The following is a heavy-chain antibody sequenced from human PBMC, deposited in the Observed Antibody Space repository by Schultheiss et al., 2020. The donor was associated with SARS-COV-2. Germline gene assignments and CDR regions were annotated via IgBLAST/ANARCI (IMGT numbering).Heavy chain of an antibody. CDR2: ISGSGGST. D-gene: IGHD1-26*01. CDR3: AIMGGSYMIDY. V-gene: IGHV3-23*01. J-gene: IGHJ4*02. CDR1: GFTFSSYW. Sequence: GGSLRLSCAASGFTFSSYWMHWVRQAPGKGLVWVSAISGSGGSTYYADSVKGRFTISRDNSKNTLYLQMNSLRAEDTAVYYCAIMGGSYMIDYWGQGTLVTVSS.